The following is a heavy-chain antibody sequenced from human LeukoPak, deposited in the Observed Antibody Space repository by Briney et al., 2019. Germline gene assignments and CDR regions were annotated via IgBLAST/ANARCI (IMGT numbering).Heavy chain of an antibody. CDR1: GGSFSGNN. J-gene: IGHJ4*02. CDR3: ARALAVAGSFDY. V-gene: IGHV4-34*01. Sequence: SEILSLTCAVYGGSFSGNNWNWIRQPPGKGLEWIGEINHSGATKYNPSLKSRVTISVDKSKNQFSLKLSSVTAADTAVYYCARALAVAGSFDYWGQGTLVTVSS. D-gene: IGHD6-19*01. CDR2: INHSGAT.